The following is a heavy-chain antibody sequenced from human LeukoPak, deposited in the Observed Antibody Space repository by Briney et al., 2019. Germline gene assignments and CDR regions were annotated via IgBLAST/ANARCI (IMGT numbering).Heavy chain of an antibody. CDR1: GFTFSIYE. CDR2: ISSTGSTM. CDR3: ARETDSTLFDY. J-gene: IGHJ4*02. V-gene: IGHV3-48*03. Sequence: GGSLRLSCAASGFTFSIYEMNWVRQAPGMGLEWVSYISSTGSTMYYGDSVKGRFTISRDNTKNSLYLQMNSLRAEDTAVYYCARETDSTLFDYWGQGTLVTVSS. D-gene: IGHD2-2*01.